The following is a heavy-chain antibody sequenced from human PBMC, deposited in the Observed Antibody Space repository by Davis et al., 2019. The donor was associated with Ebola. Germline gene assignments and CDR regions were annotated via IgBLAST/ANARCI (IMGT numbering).Heavy chain of an antibody. CDR2: INPNSGGT. V-gene: IGHV1-2*04. CDR3: ARGGGSSKRTMGY. J-gene: IGHJ4*02. D-gene: IGHD1-26*01. Sequence: AASVKVSCKASGYTFTGYYMHWVRQAPGQGLEWMGWINPNSGGTNYAQKFQGWVTMTRDTSINTAYMELSRLRSDDTAAYYSARGGGSSKRTMGYWGQGTLVTVSS. CDR1: GYTFTGYY.